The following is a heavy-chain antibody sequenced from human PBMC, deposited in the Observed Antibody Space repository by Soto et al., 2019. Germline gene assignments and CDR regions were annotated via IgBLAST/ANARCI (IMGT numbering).Heavy chain of an antibody. D-gene: IGHD3-10*01. CDR1: GFTVSSNY. CDR2: IYSGGST. V-gene: IGHV3-53*04. J-gene: IGHJ6*02. Sequence: GGSLRLSCAASGFTVSSNYMSWVRQAPGKGLEWVSVIYSGGSTYYADSVKGRFTISRHNSKNTLYLQMNSLRAEDTAVYYCATPRLLWFGELSNYYGMDVWGQGTTVTVSS. CDR3: ATPRLLWFGELSNYYGMDV.